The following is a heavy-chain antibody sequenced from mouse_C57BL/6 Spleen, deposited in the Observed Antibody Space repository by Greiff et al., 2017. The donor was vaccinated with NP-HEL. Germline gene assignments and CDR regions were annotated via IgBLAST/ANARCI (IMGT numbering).Heavy chain of an antibody. CDR2: ISSGSSTI. CDR3: ARSLLLRTGFAY. Sequence: DVQLVESGGGLVKPGGSLKLSCAASGFTFSDYGMHWVRQAPEKGLEGVAYISSGSSTIYYADTVKGRFTISRDNAKNNLFLQMTSLRSEDTAMYYCARSLLLRTGFAYWGQGTLVTVSA. CDR1: GFTFSDYG. D-gene: IGHD1-1*01. V-gene: IGHV5-17*01. J-gene: IGHJ3*01.